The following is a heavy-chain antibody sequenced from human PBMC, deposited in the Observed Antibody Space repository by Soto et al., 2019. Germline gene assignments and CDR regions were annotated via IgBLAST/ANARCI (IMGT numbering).Heavy chain of an antibody. D-gene: IGHD3-22*01. CDR1: GGSISSYY. J-gene: IGHJ4*02. CDR3: ARTEINLYYDSSGYFDY. Sequence: SETLSLTCTVSGGSISSYYWSWIRQPPGKGLEWIGYIYYSGSTNYNPSLKSRVTISVDTSKNQFSLKLSSVTAADTAVYYCARTEINLYYDSSGYFDYWGQGTLVTVS. CDR2: IYYSGST. V-gene: IGHV4-59*01.